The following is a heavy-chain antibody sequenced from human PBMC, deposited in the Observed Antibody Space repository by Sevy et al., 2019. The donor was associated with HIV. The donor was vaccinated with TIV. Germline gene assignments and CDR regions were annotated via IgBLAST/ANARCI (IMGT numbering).Heavy chain of an antibody. Sequence: ASVKVSCKASGGTFSSYAISWVRQAPGQGLEWMGGIIPIFGTANYAQKFQGRVTITADESTSTAYMELSSLRSEDTAVYYCARKTQYSSSWSFDYWGQGTLVTVSS. CDR1: GGTFSSYA. D-gene: IGHD6-13*01. J-gene: IGHJ4*02. V-gene: IGHV1-69*13. CDR3: ARKTQYSSSWSFDY. CDR2: IIPIFGTA.